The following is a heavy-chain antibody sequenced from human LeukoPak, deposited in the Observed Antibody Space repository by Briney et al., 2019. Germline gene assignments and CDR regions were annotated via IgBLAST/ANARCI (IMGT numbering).Heavy chain of an antibody. V-gene: IGHV4-39*01. CDR2: IYYSGST. CDR3: ARHPSRGYCSSTSCYDY. D-gene: IGHD2-2*01. CDR1: GGSISSSSYY. Sequence: SETLSLTCTVSGGSISSSSYYWGWIRQPPGKGLEWIGSIYYSGSTYYNPSLKSRVTISVDTSKNQFSLKLSSVTAADTAVYYCARHPSRGYCSSTSCYDYWGQGTLVTVSS. J-gene: IGHJ4*02.